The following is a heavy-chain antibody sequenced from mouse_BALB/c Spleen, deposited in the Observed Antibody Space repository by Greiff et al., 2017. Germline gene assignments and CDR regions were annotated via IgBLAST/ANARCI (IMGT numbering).Heavy chain of an antibody. D-gene: IGHD1-2*01. Sequence: VMLVESGAELAKPGASVKMSCKASGYTFTSYWMHWVKQRPGQGLEWIGYINPSTGYTEYNQKFKDKATLTADKSSSTAYMQLSSLTSEDSAVYYCARSFFTTADYFDYWGQGTTLTVSS. CDR1: GYTFTSYW. J-gene: IGHJ2*01. CDR3: ARSFFTTADYFDY. V-gene: IGHV1-7*01. CDR2: INPSTGYT.